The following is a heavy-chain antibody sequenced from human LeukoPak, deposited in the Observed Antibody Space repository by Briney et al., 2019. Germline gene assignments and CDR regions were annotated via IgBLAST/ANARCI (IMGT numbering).Heavy chain of an antibody. Sequence: SETLSLTCAVYGGSFSGYYWSWIRQPPGKGLEWIGEINHSGSTNYNPSLKSRVTMSVDTSKNQFSLMMSSVTAADTAVYYCAREQWLVQSSWFDPWGQGTLVTVSS. J-gene: IGHJ5*02. D-gene: IGHD6-19*01. CDR3: AREQWLVQSSWFDP. CDR2: INHSGST. V-gene: IGHV4-34*01. CDR1: GGSFSGYY.